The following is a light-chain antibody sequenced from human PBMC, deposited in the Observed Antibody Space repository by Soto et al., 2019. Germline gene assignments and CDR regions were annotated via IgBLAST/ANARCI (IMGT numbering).Light chain of an antibody. CDR1: QGLGVW. Sequence: DIQMTQSPSSVSASVGGRVTITCRASQGLGVWLGWYQQKPGKAPNLLIYDASSLQSGVPSRFSGSGSGTEFTLTISSLQPDDFATYSCQQYNSYSWTFGQGTKVDIK. CDR2: DAS. V-gene: IGKV1-5*01. CDR3: QQYNSYSWT. J-gene: IGKJ1*01.